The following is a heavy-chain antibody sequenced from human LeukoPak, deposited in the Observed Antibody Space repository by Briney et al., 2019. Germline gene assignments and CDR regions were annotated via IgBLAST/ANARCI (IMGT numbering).Heavy chain of an antibody. CDR3: ASDSGAAAGFDY. J-gene: IGHJ4*02. D-gene: IGHD2-2*01. Sequence: PGGSLRLSCAASGFTVSSNYMSWVRPAPGKGLEWVSVIYSGGSTYYADSVKGRFTISRDNSKNTLYLQMNSLRAEDTAVYYCASDSGAAAGFDYWGQGTLVTVSS. CDR2: IYSGGST. V-gene: IGHV3-66*01. CDR1: GFTVSSNY.